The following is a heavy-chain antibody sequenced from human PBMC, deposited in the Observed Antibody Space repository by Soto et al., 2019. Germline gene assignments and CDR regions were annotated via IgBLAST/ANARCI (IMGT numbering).Heavy chain of an antibody. V-gene: IGHV3-23*01. J-gene: IGHJ4*02. CDR1: GFTFSSYA. CDR2: ISGSGIST. D-gene: IGHD3-16*01. CDR3: AKSAGSNAYYPNDY. Sequence: PGGSLRLSCAASGFTFSSYAMHWVRQAPGKGLEWVSSISGSGISTYYADSVKGRFTISRDNSKNTLYLQMNSLRAEDAAVYYCAKSAGSNAYYPNDYWGQGTLVTVSS.